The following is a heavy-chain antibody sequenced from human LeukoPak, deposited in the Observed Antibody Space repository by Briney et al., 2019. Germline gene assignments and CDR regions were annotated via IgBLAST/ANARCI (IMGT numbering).Heavy chain of an antibody. D-gene: IGHD3-3*01. V-gene: IGHV3-7*01. CDR3: ARDKRGYDFWRGDYFDY. CDR2: IKQDGSEK. J-gene: IGHJ4*02. Sequence: GGSLRLSCAASGFTFSSYAMHWVRQAPGKGLEWVANIKQDGSEKYYVDSVKGRFTISRDNAKNSLYLQMNSLRAEDTAVYYCARDKRGYDFWRGDYFDYWGQGTLVTVSS. CDR1: GFTFSSYA.